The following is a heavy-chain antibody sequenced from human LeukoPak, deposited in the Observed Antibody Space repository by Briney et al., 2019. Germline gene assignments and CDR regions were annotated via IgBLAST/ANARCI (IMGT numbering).Heavy chain of an antibody. V-gene: IGHV4-59*08. Sequence: TSETLSLTCTVSGGSISGYFWSWIRQPPGKGLEWIGYIYYSGRTNYNPSLKSRVTISVDTSKNQFSLKLSSVTAADTAVYYCASLYGPGSLGGYFDYWGQGTLVTVSS. CDR3: ASLYGPGSLGGYFDY. CDR1: GGSISGYF. D-gene: IGHD3-10*01. CDR2: IYYSGRT. J-gene: IGHJ4*02.